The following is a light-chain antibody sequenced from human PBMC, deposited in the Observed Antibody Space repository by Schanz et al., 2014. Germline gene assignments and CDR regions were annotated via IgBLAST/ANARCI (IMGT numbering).Light chain of an antibody. CDR1: SGSIADTF. V-gene: IGLV6-57*03. CDR2: EGN. J-gene: IGLJ3*02. CDR3: QSSDSSNQWV. Sequence: NFMLTQPHSVSESPGKAVTISCTRSSGSIADTFVQWYQRRPGSAPTTVIYEGNQRPSGVPGRFSGSIDRSSNSASLTISGLRTEDEADYYCQSSDSSNQWVFGGGTKLTVL.